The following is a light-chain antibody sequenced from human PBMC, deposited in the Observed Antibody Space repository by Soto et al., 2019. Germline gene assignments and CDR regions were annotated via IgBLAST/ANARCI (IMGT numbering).Light chain of an antibody. V-gene: IGLV2-14*01. CDR1: SSDIGAYNY. Sequence: LTQPASVSGSPGQSITISCTGTSSDIGAYNYVSWYQQYPGKAPKLMIYGVTNRPSGVSNRFSGSKTGNTASLTISGLQAEDEADYYCFSHRSGDSHVFGTGTKVTGL. CDR3: FSHRSGDSHV. J-gene: IGLJ1*01. CDR2: GVT.